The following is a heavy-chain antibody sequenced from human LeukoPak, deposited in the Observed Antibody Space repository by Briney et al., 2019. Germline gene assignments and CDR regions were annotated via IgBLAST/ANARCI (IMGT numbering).Heavy chain of an antibody. CDR1: GFTFSNYE. CDR2: ISDSGSRI. V-gene: IGHV3-48*03. CDR3: ASVTIVGPTADY. D-gene: IGHD1-26*01. J-gene: IGHJ4*02. Sequence: PGGSLRLSCAASGFTFSNYEMNWVRQAPGKGLEWDSYISDSGSRIYYADSVKGRFTISRDNAKNSLYLQMNSLRAEDTAVYYCASVTIVGPTADYWGQGTLVTVSS.